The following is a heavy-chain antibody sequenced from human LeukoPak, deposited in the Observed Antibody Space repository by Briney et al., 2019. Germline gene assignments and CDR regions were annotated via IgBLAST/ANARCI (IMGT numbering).Heavy chain of an antibody. D-gene: IGHD2-15*01. Sequence: AASVKVSCKAFGYTFTGYFMHWVRKAPGPGLEWMGRINPNTGGTKYTQNLQGRVTMTRDTSISTAYMELSRLRSDDTALYYCAIAGGGSDAFDIWGHGTMVTVSS. J-gene: IGHJ3*02. CDR3: AIAGGGSDAFDI. CDR2: INPNTGGT. CDR1: GYTFTGYF. V-gene: IGHV1-2*06.